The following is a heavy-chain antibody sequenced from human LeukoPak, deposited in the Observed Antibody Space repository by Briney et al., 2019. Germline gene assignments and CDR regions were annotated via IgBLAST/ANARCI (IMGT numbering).Heavy chain of an antibody. CDR1: GFTFNRYA. D-gene: IGHD2-8*01. Sequence: GGSLTLSYAACGFTFNRYAMHWVGQAPGKGLEWVAVIAYDGSNKYYADSVKGRFTISRDNSQNTLYLQMNSLRAEDTAVYYWERKLYGGQYFDFWGQGTLVTVSS. CDR2: IAYDGSNK. CDR3: ERKLYGGQYFDF. V-gene: IGHV3-30-3*01. J-gene: IGHJ4*02.